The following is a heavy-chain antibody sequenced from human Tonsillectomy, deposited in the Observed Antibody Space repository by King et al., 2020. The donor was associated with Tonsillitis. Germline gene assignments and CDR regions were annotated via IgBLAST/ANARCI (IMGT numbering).Heavy chain of an antibody. D-gene: IGHD3-10*01. CDR2: IRGSGGST. CDR1: GFMFSSYA. Sequence: VQPVESGGGLVQPGGSLRLSCAASGFMFSSYAMSWVRQAPGKGLEWVSAIRGSGGSTYYADSVRGRFTISRDNSKNTLYLQMNSLRAEDTAVYYCAKSAEMVRGVLDYWGQGTLVTASS. V-gene: IGHV3-23*04. J-gene: IGHJ4*02. CDR3: AKSAEMVRGVLDY.